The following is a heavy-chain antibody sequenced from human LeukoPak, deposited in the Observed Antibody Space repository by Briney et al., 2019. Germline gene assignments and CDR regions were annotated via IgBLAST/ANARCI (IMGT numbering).Heavy chain of an antibody. J-gene: IGHJ3*02. Sequence: ASVKVSCKASGYTFTRYYMHWVRQAPGQGLEWMGIINPSGADTSYAQKFQGRVTMTRDTSTSTVYLELSSLRSEDTAVYYCARDRSPGHLEWLLLDAFDIWGQGTMVTVSS. CDR3: ARDRSPGHLEWLLLDAFDI. D-gene: IGHD3-3*01. V-gene: IGHV1-46*01. CDR1: GYTFTRYY. CDR2: INPSGADT.